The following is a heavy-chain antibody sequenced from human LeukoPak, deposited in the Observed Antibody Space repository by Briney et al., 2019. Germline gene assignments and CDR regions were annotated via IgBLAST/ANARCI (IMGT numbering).Heavy chain of an antibody. CDR2: ISSSSSYI. V-gene: IGHV3-21*04. CDR3: ATHRSYSSPPIFDY. D-gene: IGHD6-19*01. Sequence: SGGSLRLSCAASGFTFSSYSMNWVRQAPGKGLEWVSSISSSSSYIYYADSVKGRFTISRDNSKNTLYLQMNSLKTEDTAVYYCATHRSYSSPPIFDYWGQGTLVTVSS. J-gene: IGHJ4*02. CDR1: GFTFSSYS.